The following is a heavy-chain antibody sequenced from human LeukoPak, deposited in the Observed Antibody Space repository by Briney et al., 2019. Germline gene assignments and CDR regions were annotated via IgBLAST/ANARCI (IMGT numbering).Heavy chain of an antibody. D-gene: IGHD3-10*01. CDR3: ARVRHSGSYYDFDY. CDR1: GGSFSGYY. CDR2: INHSGST. V-gene: IGHV4-34*01. Sequence: SETLPLTCAVHGGSFSGYYWSWIRQPPGKGLEWIGEINHSGSTNYNPSLKSRVTISVDTSKNQFSLKLSSVTAADTAVYYCARVRHSGSYYDFDYWGQGTLVSVSS. J-gene: IGHJ4*02.